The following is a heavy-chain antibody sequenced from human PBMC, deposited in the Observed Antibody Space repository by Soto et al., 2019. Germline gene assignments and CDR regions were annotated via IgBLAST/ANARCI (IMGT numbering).Heavy chain of an antibody. Sequence: QVQLVQSGAEVKKPGASVKVSCKASGYTFTSYYMHWVRQAPGQGLEWRGIINPSGGSTSYAQKYQGTVTMTRDTSTSTGNMELSSLRSEDTAVYYCARGPELRFLEWLSETNWFDPWGQGTLVTVSS. CDR1: GYTFTSYY. CDR3: ARGPELRFLEWLSETNWFDP. D-gene: IGHD3-3*01. J-gene: IGHJ5*02. V-gene: IGHV1-46*03. CDR2: INPSGGST.